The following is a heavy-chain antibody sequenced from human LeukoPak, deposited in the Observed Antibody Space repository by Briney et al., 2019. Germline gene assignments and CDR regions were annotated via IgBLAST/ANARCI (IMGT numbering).Heavy chain of an antibody. CDR1: GFVFSDYA. V-gene: IGHV3-64D*09. J-gene: IGHJ4*02. CDR3: VKVHFDFWRGILGDFDY. CDR2: ISSIGGST. D-gene: IGHD3-3*01. Sequence: PGGSLRLSCSASGFVFSDYAMHWVRQAPGKGLEHVSAISSIGGSTYYADSVKGRFTISRDNSKNTLYLQMSGLRAEDTAVYYCVKVHFDFWRGILGDFDYWGQGTRVTVSS.